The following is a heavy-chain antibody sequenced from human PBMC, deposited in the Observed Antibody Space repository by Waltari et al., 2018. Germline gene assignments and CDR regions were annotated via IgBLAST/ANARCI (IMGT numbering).Heavy chain of an antibody. V-gene: IGHV4-59*01. J-gene: IGHJ4*02. D-gene: IGHD5-12*01. CDR2: IYYSGST. Sequence: QVQLQESGPGLVKPSETLSLTCTVSGGSISSYYWSWIRQPPGKGLEWIGYIYYSGSTNYNPSLKSRVTISVDTSKNQFSLKLSSVTAADTAVYYCVRVSPIRQMATGLFDYWGQGTLVTVSS. CDR3: VRVSPIRQMATGLFDY. CDR1: GGSISSYY.